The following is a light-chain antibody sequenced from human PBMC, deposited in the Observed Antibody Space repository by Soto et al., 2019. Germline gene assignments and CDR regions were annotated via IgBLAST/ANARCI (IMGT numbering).Light chain of an antibody. CDR1: QSVRRY. CDR2: DAS. Sequence: EIVLTQSPATLSLSPGERATPSCRASQSVRRYLAWYQQKPGQAPRLLIYDASNRAPGIPARFSGSGSGTDFTLTISSLEPEDFAVYYCQQRSDWPSTFGGGTKLQIK. V-gene: IGKV3-11*01. CDR3: QQRSDWPST. J-gene: IGKJ4*01.